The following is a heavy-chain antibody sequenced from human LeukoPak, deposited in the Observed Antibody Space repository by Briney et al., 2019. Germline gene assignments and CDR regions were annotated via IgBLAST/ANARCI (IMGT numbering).Heavy chain of an antibody. Sequence: GASVKVSCKASGYTFTTYGITWVRQAPGQGLEWMGWTSGYNGDTNYAQKLQGRVTMTTDTSTSTAYMELRSLRSDDTAVYYCARAHYYDSSGYYYAPFGGTRDAFDIWGQGTMVTVSS. CDR2: TSGYNGDT. J-gene: IGHJ3*02. V-gene: IGHV1-18*01. CDR1: GYTFTTYG. CDR3: ARAHYYDSSGYYYAPFGGTRDAFDI. D-gene: IGHD3-22*01.